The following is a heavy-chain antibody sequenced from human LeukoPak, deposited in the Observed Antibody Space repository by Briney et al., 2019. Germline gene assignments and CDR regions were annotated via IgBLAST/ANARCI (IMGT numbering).Heavy chain of an antibody. Sequence: GASGKVSCKASGYTFTSYDINWVRQATGQGLEWLGWMNPNSGNTGYAQKFQGRVTMTRSASINTAYMELSSLTSDDTAVYYCARSSVGARRRIDYWGQGTLVTVSS. J-gene: IGHJ4*02. CDR2: MNPNSGNT. CDR1: GYTFTSYD. V-gene: IGHV1-8*01. CDR3: ARSSVGARRRIDY. D-gene: IGHD1-26*01.